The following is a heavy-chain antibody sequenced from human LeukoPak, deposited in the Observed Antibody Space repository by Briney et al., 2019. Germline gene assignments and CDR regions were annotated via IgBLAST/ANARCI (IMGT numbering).Heavy chain of an antibody. J-gene: IGHJ6*03. CDR1: GGSIRDYY. CDR2: IYYSGST. CDR3: ARGDFCSKSNCYLRPMDV. D-gene: IGHD3-3*01. V-gene: IGHV4-59*01. Sequence: SSETLSLTCTVSGGSIRDYYWNWIRQPPGKGLEWIGYIYYSGSTTYNPSLKSRVTMSVDTAKNQFSLKLRSVTAADTAVYYCARGDFCSKSNCYLRPMDVWGKGTTVTVSS.